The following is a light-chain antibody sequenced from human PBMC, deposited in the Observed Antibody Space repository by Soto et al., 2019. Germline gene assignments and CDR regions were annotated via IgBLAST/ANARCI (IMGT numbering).Light chain of an antibody. CDR3: QQANRFPLT. J-gene: IGKJ4*01. CDR2: YAS. Sequence: DIQMTQSPSSLSASVGDRVTITCRASQDISTSLAWYQQKPGKPPKFLIFYASNLQSGVPSRFSGSGSGRDFTLTINNLQPEDFATYYCQQANRFPLTFGGGTKV. CDR1: QDISTS. V-gene: IGKV1-12*01.